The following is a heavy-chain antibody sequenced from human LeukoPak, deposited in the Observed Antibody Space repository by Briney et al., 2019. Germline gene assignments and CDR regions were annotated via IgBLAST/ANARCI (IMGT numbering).Heavy chain of an antibody. Sequence: SETLSLTCTVSGASIRSHYWSWIRQPPGKGLEWIGYMYYSGNSNYNPALKSRVTISVDTSKNQFSLKMISVTPADTAVFYCARLDPDFRSDFDYWGQGTLVTVSS. CDR1: GASIRSHY. V-gene: IGHV4-59*11. J-gene: IGHJ4*02. CDR3: ARLDPDFRSDFDY. CDR2: MYYSGNS. D-gene: IGHD3-3*01.